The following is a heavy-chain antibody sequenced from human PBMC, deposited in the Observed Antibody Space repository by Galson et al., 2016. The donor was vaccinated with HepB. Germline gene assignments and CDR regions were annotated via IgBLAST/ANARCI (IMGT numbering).Heavy chain of an antibody. V-gene: IGHV3-48*02. Sequence: SLRLSCAASGFIFSSYSMNWVRQAPGKGLEWVSYISRSTPTIYYADSGKGRFTVSRDNAKNSLYLQMNNLRDEDTAVYYCARDPHALDFWGQGTLVTVSS. CDR1: GFIFSSYS. CDR3: ARDPHALDF. J-gene: IGHJ4*02. CDR2: ISRSTPTI.